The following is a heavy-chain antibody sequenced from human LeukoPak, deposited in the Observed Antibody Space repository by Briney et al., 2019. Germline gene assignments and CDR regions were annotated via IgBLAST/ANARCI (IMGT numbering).Heavy chain of an antibody. V-gene: IGHV2-5*02. CDR1: GFSLSTSGVG. Sequence: SGPTLVNPTQTLTLICTFSGFSLSTSGVGVGWIRQPPGKALEWLALIYWDDDKRYSPSLKSRLTITKDTSKNQVVLTMTNMDPVDTATYYRAHTSPETLEFDYWGQGTLVTVSS. CDR3: AHTSPETLEFDY. CDR2: IYWDDDK. J-gene: IGHJ4*02.